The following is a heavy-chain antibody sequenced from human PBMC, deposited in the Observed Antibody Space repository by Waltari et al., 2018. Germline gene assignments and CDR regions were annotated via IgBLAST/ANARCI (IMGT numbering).Heavy chain of an antibody. CDR1: GYTFTGYY. D-gene: IGHD4-4*01. CDR2: INPNSGGT. V-gene: IGHV1-2*02. J-gene: IGHJ6*02. CDR3: ASTGNFLYYYYYYGMDV. Sequence: QVQLVQSGAEVKKPGASVKVSCKASGYTFTGYYMHWVRQATGQGLEWMGWINPNSGGTNYAQKFQGRVTMTRDTSISTAYMELSRLRSDDTAVYYCASTGNFLYYYYYYGMDVWGQGTTVTVSS.